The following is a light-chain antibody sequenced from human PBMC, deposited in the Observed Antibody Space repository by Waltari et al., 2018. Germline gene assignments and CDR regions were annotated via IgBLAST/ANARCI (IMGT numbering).Light chain of an antibody. CDR1: QSLLSSFNSKTY. Sequence: DIVLTQSPDSLAVSLGERATITCKPSQSLLSSFNSKTYIAWYQQKPGQPPKLLINWASARGSGVPERFSGSGSETDFTLTISSLQAEDVAVYYCHHYYIPPLTFGQGTRLEIK. CDR2: WAS. J-gene: IGKJ5*01. CDR3: HHYYIPPLT. V-gene: IGKV4-1*01.